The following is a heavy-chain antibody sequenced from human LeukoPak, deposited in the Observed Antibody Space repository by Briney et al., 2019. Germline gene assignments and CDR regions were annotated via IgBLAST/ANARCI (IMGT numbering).Heavy chain of an antibody. V-gene: IGHV4-4*07. J-gene: IGHJ5*02. CDR3: AREGGDPRWLDP. Sequence: PSETLSLTCTVSAGSISTFYWTWIRQPAGKGLEWIGRINYSGSTNYNPSLRGRVSMSVDRPKNQFSLTLNSVTAADTAVYYCAREGGDPRWLDPWGQGTLVTVSS. CDR1: AGSISTFY. D-gene: IGHD6-25*01. CDR2: INYSGST.